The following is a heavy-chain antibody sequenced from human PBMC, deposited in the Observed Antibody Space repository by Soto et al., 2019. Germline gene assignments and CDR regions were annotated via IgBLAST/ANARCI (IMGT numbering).Heavy chain of an antibody. Sequence: HPGGSLRLSCAASGFTFSSYGMHWVRQAPGKGLEWVAVIWYDGSNKYYADSVKGRFTISRDNSKNTLYLQMNSLRAEDTAVYYCAKARMVKYYYDSSGYYFDYDGMDVWGQGTTVTVSS. CDR2: IWYDGSNK. CDR1: GFTFSSYG. CDR3: AKARMVKYYYDSSGYYFDYDGMDV. J-gene: IGHJ6*02. D-gene: IGHD3-22*01. V-gene: IGHV3-33*06.